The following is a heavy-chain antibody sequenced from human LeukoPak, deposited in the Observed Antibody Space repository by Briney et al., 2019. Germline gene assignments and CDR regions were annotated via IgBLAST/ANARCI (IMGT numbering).Heavy chain of an antibody. CDR3: ASDREYYYGSGSFDY. Sequence: AGGSLRLSCAASGFIFGNFALHWVRRAPGKGLEWVAVISSGGGNIYYADSLEGRFTISRDNAKNSLYLQMNSLRAEDTAVYYCASDREYYYGSGSFDYWGQGTLVTVSS. J-gene: IGHJ4*02. CDR2: ISSGGGNI. CDR1: GFIFGNFA. V-gene: IGHV3-30-3*01. D-gene: IGHD3-10*01.